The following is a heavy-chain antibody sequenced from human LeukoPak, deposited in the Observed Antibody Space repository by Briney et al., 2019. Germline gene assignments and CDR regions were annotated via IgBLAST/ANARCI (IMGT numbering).Heavy chain of an antibody. CDR2: ISGSGGST. Sequence: GGSLRLSCAASGFTFSSYSMNWVRQAPGKGLEWVSAISGSGGSTYYADSVKGRFTISRDNSKNTLYLQMNSLRAEDTAVYYCAKDRGDYVWGSYIDYWGQGTLVTVSS. CDR3: AKDRGDYVWGSYIDY. D-gene: IGHD3-16*01. CDR1: GFTFSSYS. V-gene: IGHV3-23*01. J-gene: IGHJ4*02.